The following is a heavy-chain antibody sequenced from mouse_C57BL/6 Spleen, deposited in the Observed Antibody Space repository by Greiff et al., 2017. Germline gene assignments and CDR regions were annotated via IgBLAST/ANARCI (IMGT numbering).Heavy chain of an antibody. CDR2: INPYNGGT. V-gene: IGHV1-19*01. CDR1: GYTFTDYY. Sequence: EVQLQQSGPVLVKPGASVKMSCKASGYTFTDYYMNWVKQSHGKSLEWIGVINPYNGGTSYNQKFKGKATLTVDKSSSTAYMELNSLTSEDSAVYYCARTTGEGAMDYWGQGTSVTVSS. CDR3: ARTTGEGAMDY. D-gene: IGHD1-1*01. J-gene: IGHJ4*01.